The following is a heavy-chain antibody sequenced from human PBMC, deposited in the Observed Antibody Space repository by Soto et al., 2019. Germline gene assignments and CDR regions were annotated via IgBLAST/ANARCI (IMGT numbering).Heavy chain of an antibody. J-gene: IGHJ4*02. Sequence: GGSLRLSCAAPGFTFSSYGMHWVRQAPGKGLEWVAVISYDGSNKYYADSVKGRFTISRDNSKNTLYLQMNSLRAEDTAVYYCATDRGRGWPLHWGQGTLVTVSS. D-gene: IGHD6-19*01. CDR2: ISYDGSNK. CDR3: ATDRGRGWPLH. CDR1: GFTFSSYG. V-gene: IGHV3-30*03.